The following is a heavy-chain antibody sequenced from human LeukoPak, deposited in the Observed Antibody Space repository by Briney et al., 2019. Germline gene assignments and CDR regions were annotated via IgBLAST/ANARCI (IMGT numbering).Heavy chain of an antibody. Sequence: GGSLRLSCAPSGFPFSSYWMTWVRQAPGKGLEWVANINQDGNEKYYVDSLKGRFTIPRDNAKNSLYLQMYSLRAEDTAVYYCARGGRPVDYWGQGTMVTVSS. CDR1: GFPFSSYW. CDR3: ARGGRPVDY. V-gene: IGHV3-7*01. J-gene: IGHJ4*02. CDR2: INQDGNEK.